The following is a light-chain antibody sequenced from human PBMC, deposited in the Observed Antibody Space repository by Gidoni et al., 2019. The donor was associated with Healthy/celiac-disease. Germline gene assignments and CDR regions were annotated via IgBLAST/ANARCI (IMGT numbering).Light chain of an antibody. CDR3: NSRDSSGNHRGV. Sequence: SSELTQDHAVSVALGQTVRITCQGDSLRIYYASWYQQKPGQAPVLVIYGKNNRPSVIPDRFSGSSSGNTASLTITGAQAEDEADYYCNSRDSSGNHRGVFGTGTKVTVL. V-gene: IGLV3-19*01. CDR1: SLRIYY. J-gene: IGLJ1*01. CDR2: GKN.